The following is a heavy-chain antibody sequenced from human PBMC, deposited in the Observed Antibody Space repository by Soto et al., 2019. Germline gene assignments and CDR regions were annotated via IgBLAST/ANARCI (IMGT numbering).Heavy chain of an antibody. J-gene: IGHJ4*02. CDR3: ARSRIVVVPAAMRRGGGVYFDY. CDR2: INHSGST. CDR1: GGSISSGGYY. Sequence: SETLSLTCTVSGGSISSGGYYWSWLRPHPGKGLEWIGYINHSGSTYYNPSLKSRVTISVDTSKNQFSLKLSSVTAADTAVYYCARSRIVVVPAAMRRGGGVYFDYGGQGTLVT. D-gene: IGHD2-2*01. V-gene: IGHV4-31*03.